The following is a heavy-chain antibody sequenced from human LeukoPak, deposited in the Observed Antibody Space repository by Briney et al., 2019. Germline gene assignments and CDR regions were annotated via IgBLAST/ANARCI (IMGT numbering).Heavy chain of an antibody. D-gene: IGHD6-19*01. J-gene: IGHJ5*02. V-gene: IGHV1-18*01. CDR2: ISAYNGST. CDR1: GYTFTSYG. Sequence: ASVKVSCKASGYTFTSYGISWVRQAPGQGLEWMGWISAYNGSTNYAQKLQGRVTMTTDTSTSTAYMELRSLRSDDTAVYYCARDGYSSGWYWFDPWGQGTLVTVSS. CDR3: ARDGYSSGWYWFDP.